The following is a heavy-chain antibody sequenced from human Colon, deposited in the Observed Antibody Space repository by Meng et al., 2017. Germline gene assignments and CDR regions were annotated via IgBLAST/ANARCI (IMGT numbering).Heavy chain of an antibody. Sequence: GESLKISCAASGFTFSSYWMSWVRQAPGKGLEWVANVKQDETEKFYVDSVKGRFTVSRDNAQNLLYLQMNSLRTDDMAVYYCARLEFGGDDRTFAYWGQGALVTVSS. CDR1: GFTFSSYW. CDR3: ARLEFGGDDRTFAY. D-gene: IGHD5-12*01. CDR2: VKQDETEK. J-gene: IGHJ4*02. V-gene: IGHV3-7*01.